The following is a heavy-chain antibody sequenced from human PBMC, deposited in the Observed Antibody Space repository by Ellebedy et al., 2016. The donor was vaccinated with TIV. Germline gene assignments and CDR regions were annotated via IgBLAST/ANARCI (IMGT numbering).Heavy chain of an antibody. CDR2: INHSGST. J-gene: IGHJ3*02. Sequence: SETLSLXXAVYGGSFSGYYWSWIRQPPGKGLEWIGEINHSGSTNYNPSLKSRVTISVDTSKNQFSLKLSSVTAADTAVYYCARVARPGGAFDIWGQGTMVTVSS. V-gene: IGHV4-34*01. D-gene: IGHD1-26*01. CDR1: GGSFSGYY. CDR3: ARVARPGGAFDI.